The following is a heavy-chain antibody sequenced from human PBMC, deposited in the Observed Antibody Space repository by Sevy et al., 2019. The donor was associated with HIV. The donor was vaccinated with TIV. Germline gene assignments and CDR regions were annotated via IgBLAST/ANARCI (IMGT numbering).Heavy chain of an antibody. CDR2: INPNSGGT. CDR3: ARKEYYYHSSGYYSPLGMDV. CDR1: GYTFTGYY. D-gene: IGHD3-22*01. V-gene: IGHV1-2*06. Sequence: ASVKVSCKASGYTFTGYYMHWVRQAPGQGLEWMGRINPNSGGTNYAQKFQGRVTMTRDTSISTAYMELSRLRSDDTAVYYCARKEYYYHSSGYYSPLGMDVWGQGTTVTVSS. J-gene: IGHJ6*02.